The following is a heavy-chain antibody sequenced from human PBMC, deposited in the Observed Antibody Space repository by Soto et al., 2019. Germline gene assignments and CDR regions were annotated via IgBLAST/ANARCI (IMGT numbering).Heavy chain of an antibody. CDR3: ARNRYGDYADY. CDR1: GVSISSYY. Sequence: PSETLSLTCTVSGVSISSYYWSWIRQPPGKGLEWIGYIYYSGSTNYNPSLKSRVTISVDTSKNQFSLKLSSVTAADTAVYYCARNRYGDYADYWGQGTLVTVSS. V-gene: IGHV4-59*08. D-gene: IGHD4-17*01. CDR2: IYYSGST. J-gene: IGHJ4*02.